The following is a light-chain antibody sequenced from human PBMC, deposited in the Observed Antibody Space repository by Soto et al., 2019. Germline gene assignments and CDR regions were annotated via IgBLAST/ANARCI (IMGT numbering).Light chain of an antibody. CDR2: GAS. CDR1: QSVRSNY. CDR3: SPRT. Sequence: EIVLTQSPGTLSLSPGERATLSCRASQSVRSNYLAWYQQKPGQAPRLLIYGASSRATGIPDRFSGSGSGTDFTLTINRLEPEDFAVYGPSPRTFGQGTKVEIK. J-gene: IGKJ1*01. V-gene: IGKV3-20*01.